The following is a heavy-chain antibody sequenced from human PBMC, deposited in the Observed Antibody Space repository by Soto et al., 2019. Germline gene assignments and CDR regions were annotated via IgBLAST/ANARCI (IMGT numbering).Heavy chain of an antibody. CDR3: ARAAPRLRWYDP. V-gene: IGHV4-61*01. J-gene: IGHJ5*02. CDR1: GGSVSSGSYY. D-gene: IGHD2-15*01. CDR2: IYYSGRT. Sequence: PSETLSLTCTVSGGSVSSGSYYWSWIRQPPGKGLEWIGYIYYSGRTNYNPSLKSRVTISVDTSKNQFSLKLSSVTAADTAVYYCARAAPRLRWYDPPAQRTPVTGSS.